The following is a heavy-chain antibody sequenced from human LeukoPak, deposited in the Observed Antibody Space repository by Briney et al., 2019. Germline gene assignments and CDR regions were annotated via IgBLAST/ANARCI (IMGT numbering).Heavy chain of an antibody. CDR1: GFTVSSNY. J-gene: IGHJ5*02. V-gene: IGHV3-66*01. D-gene: IGHD1-26*01. CDR2: IYSGGST. Sequence: PGGSLRLSCAASGFTVSSNYMSWVRQAPGKGLEWVSVIYSGGSTYYADPVKGRFTISRDNSKNTLYLQMNSLRAEDTAVYYCARVLVLNWFDPWGQGTLVTVSS. CDR3: ARVLVLNWFDP.